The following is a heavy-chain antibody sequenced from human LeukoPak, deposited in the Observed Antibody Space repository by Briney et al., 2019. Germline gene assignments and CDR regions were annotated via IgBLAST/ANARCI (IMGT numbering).Heavy chain of an antibody. J-gene: IGHJ4*02. CDR2: IYSTGST. CDR3: ARGIADPYSFDS. V-gene: IGHV4-61*05. CDR1: GGSISSSSYY. D-gene: IGHD6-13*01. Sequence: PSETLSLTCTVSGGSISSSSYYWDWMRQPPGKGLEWIGRIYSTGSTNYSPSLKSRVTMSVDKSKNQFSLNLSSVTAADTAVYYCARGIADPYSFDSWGQGTLVTVSS.